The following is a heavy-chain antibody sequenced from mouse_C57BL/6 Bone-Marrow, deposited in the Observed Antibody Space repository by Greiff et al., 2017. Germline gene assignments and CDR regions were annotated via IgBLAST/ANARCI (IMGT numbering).Heavy chain of an antibody. Sequence: VQLQQSGPELVKPGASVKMSCKASGYTFTDYNMHWVKQSHGKSLEWIGYINPNNGGTSYNQKFKGKATLTVNKSSSTAYMELRSLTSEDSAVYYCARSRAYYYGSHWYFDVWGTGTTVTVSS. CDR3: ARSRAYYYGSHWYFDV. V-gene: IGHV1-22*01. CDR2: INPNNGGT. D-gene: IGHD1-1*01. J-gene: IGHJ1*03. CDR1: GYTFTDYN.